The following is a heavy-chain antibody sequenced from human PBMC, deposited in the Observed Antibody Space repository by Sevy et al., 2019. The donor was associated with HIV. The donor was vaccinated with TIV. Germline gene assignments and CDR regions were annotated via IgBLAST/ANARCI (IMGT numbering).Heavy chain of an antibody. CDR1: VFTVSSNY. J-gene: IGHJ4*02. CDR2: IYSGGST. CDR3: AREYYYDSSRSEYYFDF. D-gene: IGHD3-22*01. Sequence: GGSLRLSCAASVFTVSSNYMSWIRQAPGKGLEWVSVIYSGGSTYYADSVKGRFTTTRNNSKNTLYLQMNSLRAEDTAVYYCAREYYYDSSRSEYYFDFWGQGTLVTVSS. V-gene: IGHV3-53*01.